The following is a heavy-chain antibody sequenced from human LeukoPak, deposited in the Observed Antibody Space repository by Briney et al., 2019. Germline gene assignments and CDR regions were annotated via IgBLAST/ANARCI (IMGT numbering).Heavy chain of an antibody. D-gene: IGHD4-17*01. J-gene: IGHJ4*02. CDR3: ARLGIYGDYYDY. V-gene: IGHV4-59*01. CDR2: IYYSGST. Sequence: PSETLSLTCTVSGGSISSYYWSWIRQPPGKGLEWIGYIYYSGSTNYNPSLKSRVTISVDTSKNQFSLKLSSVTAADTAVYYCARLGIYGDYYDYWGQGTLVTVSS. CDR1: GGSISSYY.